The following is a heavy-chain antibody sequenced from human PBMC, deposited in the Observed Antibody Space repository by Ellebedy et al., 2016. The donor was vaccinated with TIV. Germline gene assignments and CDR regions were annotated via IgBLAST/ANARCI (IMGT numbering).Heavy chain of an antibody. J-gene: IGHJ5*02. CDR2: INPNGGGT. V-gene: IGHV1-2*02. Sequence: AASVKVSCKASGYTFSAYYIHWVRQAPGQGLEWMGWINPNGGGTNYAQKFQGRVTMTRDTSISTAYMELSRLRSDDTAVYYCARDSSSWDNWFDPWGQGTLVTVSS. CDR1: GYTFSAYY. CDR3: ARDSSSWDNWFDP. D-gene: IGHD2-2*01.